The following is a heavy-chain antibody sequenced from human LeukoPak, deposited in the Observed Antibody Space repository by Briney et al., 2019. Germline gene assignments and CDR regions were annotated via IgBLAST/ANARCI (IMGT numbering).Heavy chain of an antibody. D-gene: IGHD1-26*01. CDR1: GFTFSSYA. J-gene: IGHJ4*02. CDR3: ADLVGATTGGY. Sequence: GGSLRLSCAASGFTFSSYAMHWVRQAPGKGLEWVAVISSDGSNNYYADSVKGRFTISRDNSKNTLYLQMNSLRAEDTAVYYCADLVGATTGGYWGQGTLVTVSS. V-gene: IGHV3-30*03. CDR2: ISSDGSNN.